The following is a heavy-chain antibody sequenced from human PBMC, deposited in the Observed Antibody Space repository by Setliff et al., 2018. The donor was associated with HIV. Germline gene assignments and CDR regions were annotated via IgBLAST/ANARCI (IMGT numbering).Heavy chain of an antibody. D-gene: IGHD2-21*02. CDR3: ARDVGLCGVDCWPYFYFDL. Sequence: SETLSLTCIASGDSIGITNYYWNWIRQPPGKGLEWIGSTHYSGSSYYSPSLKSRDTISLDTSKNQFSLKLSSMTAADTAVYYCARDVGLCGVDCWPYFYFDLWGRGNLVTVSS. V-gene: IGHV4-39*07. J-gene: IGHJ2*01. CDR2: THYSGSS. CDR1: GDSIGITNYY.